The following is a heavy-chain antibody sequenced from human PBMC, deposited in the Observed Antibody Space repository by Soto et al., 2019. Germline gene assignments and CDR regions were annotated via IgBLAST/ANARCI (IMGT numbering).Heavy chain of an antibody. J-gene: IGHJ6*02. CDR1: GVSVSSDIYY. Sequence: LSLTCSVSGVSVSSDIYYWSWIRDHTGKGLEWIGYIYHSGNTYYHPSLGGRVTRPLDTSKNHFSLRLRSVTPADTAVYYCARYRVVVVPVVNYDLEVWG. CDR3: ARYRVVVVPVVNYDLEV. CDR2: IYHSGNT. D-gene: IGHD2-2*01. V-gene: IGHV4-31*03.